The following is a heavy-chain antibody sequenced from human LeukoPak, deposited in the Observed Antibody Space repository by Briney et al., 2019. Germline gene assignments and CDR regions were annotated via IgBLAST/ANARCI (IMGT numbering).Heavy chain of an antibody. CDR2: IKEDGSEK. D-gene: IGHD6-25*01. J-gene: IGHJ4*02. CDR1: GFTFSSFW. V-gene: IGHV3-7*01. CDR3: ARVRGSGWRFDY. Sequence: QTGGSLRLSCAASGFTFSSFWITWVRRAPGKGLEWVANIKEDGSEKYYGDSVQGRFTISRDNAKNSLYLQMNSLRVEDTAVYYCARVRGSGWRFDYWGQGTLVTVSS.